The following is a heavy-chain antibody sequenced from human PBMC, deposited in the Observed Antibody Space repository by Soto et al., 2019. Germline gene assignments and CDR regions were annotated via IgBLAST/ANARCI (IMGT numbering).Heavy chain of an antibody. J-gene: IGHJ4*02. CDR3: AKGAPTYYFDQ. V-gene: IGHV3-23*01. CDR2: ISGSGSST. Sequence: EVHLLESGGGLVQPGGSLRLSCAASGFNFGSCAMSWVRQAPGKGLEWVSHISGSGSSTYYADSVKGRFTISRDSYKNTLDLQMNSLRAEDTAVYYCAKGAPTYYFDQWGQGTLVTVSS. CDR1: GFNFGSCA. D-gene: IGHD2-21*01.